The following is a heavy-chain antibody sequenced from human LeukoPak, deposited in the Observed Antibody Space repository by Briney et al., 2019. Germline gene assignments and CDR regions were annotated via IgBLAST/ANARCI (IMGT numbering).Heavy chain of an antibody. J-gene: IGHJ4*02. CDR1: GFTFSSYS. D-gene: IGHD1-26*01. V-gene: IGHV3-21*01. CDR3: AKDRPLYSGSQHFDY. Sequence: GGSLRLSCAASGFTFSSYSMNWVRQAPGEGLEWVSSISSSSSYIYYADSVKGRLTISRDNSKNTLYLQMNSLRAEDTAVYYCAKDRPLYSGSQHFDYWGQGTLVTVSS. CDR2: ISSSSSYI.